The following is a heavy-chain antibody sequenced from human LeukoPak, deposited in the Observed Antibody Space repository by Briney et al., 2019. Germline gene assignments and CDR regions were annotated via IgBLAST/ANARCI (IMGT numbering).Heavy chain of an antibody. Sequence: ASVKVSCKASGYTFIAYYMHWVRQAPGQGLEWKGWINPNSGGTNYAQKFQGRVTMTRDMSTSTVYMELSSLRSEDTAVYYCARDKVGTGPLFDYWGQGTLVTVSS. J-gene: IGHJ4*02. CDR3: ARDKVGTGPLFDY. D-gene: IGHD4-23*01. CDR2: INPNSGGT. V-gene: IGHV1-2*02. CDR1: GYTFIAYY.